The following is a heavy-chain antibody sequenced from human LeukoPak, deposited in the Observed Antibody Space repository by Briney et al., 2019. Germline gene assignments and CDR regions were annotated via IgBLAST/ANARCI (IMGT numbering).Heavy chain of an antibody. V-gene: IGHV1-2*06. D-gene: IGHD1-26*01. J-gene: IGHJ6*03. Sequence: GASVKVSCKASGYTFTGYYMHWVRQAPGQGLEWMGRINPNSGGTNYAQKFQGRVTMTRDTSISTAYMELSRLRSDDTAVYYCARGRKSGRGATLSPNYYYMDVWGKGTTVTVSS. CDR1: GYTFTGYY. CDR3: ARGRKSGRGATLSPNYYYMDV. CDR2: INPNSGGT.